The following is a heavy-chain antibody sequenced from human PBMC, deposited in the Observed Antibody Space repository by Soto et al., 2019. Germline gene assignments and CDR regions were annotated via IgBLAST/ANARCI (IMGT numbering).Heavy chain of an antibody. J-gene: IGHJ4*02. CDR3: AKSMRFFDYYFEY. D-gene: IGHD3-3*01. CDR2: INHSGST. Sequence: SETLSLTCAVYGVSFSGYYWSWIRQPPGKGLEWIGEINHSGSTNYNPSLKSRVTISVDTSKNQFSLKLSSVTAADTAVYYCAKSMRFFDYYFEYSEPGTLVTVSS. CDR1: GVSFSGYY. V-gene: IGHV4-34*01.